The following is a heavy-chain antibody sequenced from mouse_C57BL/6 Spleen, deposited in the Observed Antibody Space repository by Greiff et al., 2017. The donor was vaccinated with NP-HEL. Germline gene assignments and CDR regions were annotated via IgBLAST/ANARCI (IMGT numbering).Heavy chain of an antibody. D-gene: IGHD1-1*01. CDR1: GFNIKDDY. CDR2: IDPENGDT. V-gene: IGHV14-4*01. Sequence: EVQLQQSGAELVRPGASVKLSCTASGFNIKDDYMHWVKQRPEQGLEWIGWIDPENGDTEYASKFQGKATITADTSSNTAYLQLSSLTAEDTAVYYCTGSRPFAYWGQGTLVTVSA. CDR3: TGSRPFAY. J-gene: IGHJ3*01.